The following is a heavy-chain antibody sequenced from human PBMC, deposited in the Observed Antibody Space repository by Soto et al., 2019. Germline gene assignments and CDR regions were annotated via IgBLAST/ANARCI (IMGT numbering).Heavy chain of an antibody. CDR3: ARDTAVAFDY. CDR2: ISGHNGNT. D-gene: IGHD2-15*01. V-gene: IGHV1-18*01. Sequence: QVQLVQSGAEMKKPGASVRVSCKASGYTFINYDFSWVRQAPGQGLEWMGWISGHNGNTKYAQKFQGRVTVTTDTSTTTAYMELRSLRSDDTAVYSCARDTAVAFDYWGQGTLVTVSS. CDR1: GYTFINYD. J-gene: IGHJ4*02.